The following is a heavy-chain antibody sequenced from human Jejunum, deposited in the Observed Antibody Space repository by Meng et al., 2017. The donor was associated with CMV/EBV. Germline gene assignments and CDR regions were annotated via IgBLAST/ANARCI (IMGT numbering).Heavy chain of an antibody. V-gene: IGHV3-49*04. CDR3: GRGPRQEWLYNGTDV. CDR1: FVDHA. J-gene: IGHJ6*02. Sequence: FVDHAMTWVRQAPGKGLEWVGFIRSRGYGGTREYAASVEGRFTISRDDSRSTAYLQMNSLRTEDTGVYFCGRGPRQEWLYNGTDVWGQGTTVTVSS. D-gene: IGHD6-19*01. CDR2: IRSRGYGGTR.